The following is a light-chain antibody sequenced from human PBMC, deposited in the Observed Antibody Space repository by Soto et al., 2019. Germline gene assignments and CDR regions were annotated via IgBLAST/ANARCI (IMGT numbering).Light chain of an antibody. CDR3: QQYGGSPPLS. J-gene: IGKJ4*01. CDR2: DAS. CDR1: QSVSTNY. Sequence: EIVLTQSPGTLSLSPGERATLSCRASQSVSTNYLAWYQQKPGQAPTLLIYDASSRATGIPDRFSGSGSGTDFSLTISRPEPQDFAVYYCQQYGGSPPLSVGGGTKGDIK. V-gene: IGKV3-20*01.